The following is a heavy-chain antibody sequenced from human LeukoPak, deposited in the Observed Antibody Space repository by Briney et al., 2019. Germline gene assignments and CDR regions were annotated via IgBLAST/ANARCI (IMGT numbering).Heavy chain of an antibody. J-gene: IGHJ4*02. CDR1: GFTFSSYS. CDR2: ISSSSSYI. V-gene: IGHV3-21*01. D-gene: IGHD5-12*01. CDR3: ARTIRSIVATSNFDY. Sequence: SLXLSCAASGFTFSSYSMNWVRQAPGKGLEWVSSISSSSSYIYYADSVKGRFTISRDNAKNSLYLQMNSLRAEDTAVYYCARTIRSIVATSNFDYWGQGTLVTVSS.